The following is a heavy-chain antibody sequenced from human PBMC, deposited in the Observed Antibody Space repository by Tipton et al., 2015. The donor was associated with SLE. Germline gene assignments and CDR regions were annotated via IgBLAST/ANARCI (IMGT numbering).Heavy chain of an antibody. V-gene: IGHV4-4*02. J-gene: IGHJ4*02. D-gene: IGHD1-26*01. CDR1: GGSIRSSYW. CDR3: ARGLFGWELPY. CDR2: IFYNGNT. Sequence: TLSLTCAVSGGSIRSSYWWSWVRQPPGKGLEWIGEIFYNGNTNYSPSLKSRVTMSVDKSKNHFSLKLTSVTAADTAVYYCARGLFGWELPYWGQGTLVTVSS.